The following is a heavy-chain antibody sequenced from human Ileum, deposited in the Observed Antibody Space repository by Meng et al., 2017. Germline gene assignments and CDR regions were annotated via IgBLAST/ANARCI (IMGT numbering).Heavy chain of an antibody. CDR1: GRSHRTYNW. J-gene: IGHJ4*02. Sequence: QVEESCPGLVCPSGPLSLTCAVSGRSHRTYNWGTLVRQTPGTELEWIGDIHHDGSPNYSPSLKSRGTISIDNAKSLFSLELRSVTAADTAVYYCARRARYDGSAYYPAFDYWGQGTLVTVSS. D-gene: IGHD3-22*01. CDR3: ARRARYDGSAYYPAFDY. V-gene: IGHV4-4*02. CDR2: IHHDGSP.